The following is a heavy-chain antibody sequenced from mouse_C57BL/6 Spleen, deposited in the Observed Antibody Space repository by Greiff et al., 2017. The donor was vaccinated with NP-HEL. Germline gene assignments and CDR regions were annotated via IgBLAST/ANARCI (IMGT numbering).Heavy chain of an antibody. CDR2: IYPGDGDT. Sequence: VKLMESGPELVKPGASVKISCKASGYAFSSSWMNWVKQRPGKGLEWIGRIYPGDGDTNYNGKFKGKATLTADKSSSTAYMQLSSLTSEDSAVYFCARGGQLRLRYYFDYWGQGTTLTVSS. V-gene: IGHV1-82*01. J-gene: IGHJ2*01. CDR3: ARGGQLRLRYYFDY. D-gene: IGHD3-2*02. CDR1: GYAFSSSW.